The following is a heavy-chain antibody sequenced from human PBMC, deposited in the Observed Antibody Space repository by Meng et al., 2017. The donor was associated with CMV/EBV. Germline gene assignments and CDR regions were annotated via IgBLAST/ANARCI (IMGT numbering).Heavy chain of an antibody. V-gene: IGHV3-21*01. CDR3: AKDQRLTSDPYGMDV. CDR2: ISSSSSYI. CDR1: GFTFSSYS. J-gene: IGHJ6*02. Sequence: GESLKISCAASGFTFSSYSMNWVRQAPGKGLEWVSSISSSSSYIYYADSVKGRFTISRDNAKNSLYPQMNSLRAEDTAVYYCAKDQRLTSDPYGMDVWGQGTTVTVSS. D-gene: IGHD4/OR15-4a*01.